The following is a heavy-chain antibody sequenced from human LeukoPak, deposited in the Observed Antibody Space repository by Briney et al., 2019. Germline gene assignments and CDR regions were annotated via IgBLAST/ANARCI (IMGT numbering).Heavy chain of an antibody. CDR2: IYYSGST. CDR1: GGSISSYY. D-gene: IGHD6-19*01. V-gene: IGHV4-59*01. J-gene: IGHJ4*02. CDR3: ARESAVAGTLDY. Sequence: SSETLSLTCTVSGGSISSYYWSWIRQPPGKGLEWIGYIYYSGSTNYNPSLKSRVTISVDTSKNQFSLKLSSVTAADTAVYYCARESAVAGTLDYWGQGTLVTVSS.